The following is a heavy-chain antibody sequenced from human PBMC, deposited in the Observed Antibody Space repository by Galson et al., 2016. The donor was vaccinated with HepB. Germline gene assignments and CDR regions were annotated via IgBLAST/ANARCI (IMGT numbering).Heavy chain of an antibody. CDR1: GYTFTGHG. D-gene: IGHD4-17*01. CDR2: INTANGNT. J-gene: IGHJ4*02. CDR3: ARLGFGFFGDYSYFEF. Sequence: SVKVSCKASGYTFTGHGLHWVRQAPGQRLEWMGGINTANGNTEYSQKFQGRVTITTDTSPTLVFLDLSSLRSEDTAVYYCARLGFGFFGDYSYFEFWGRGTLVTVSS. V-gene: IGHV1-3*04.